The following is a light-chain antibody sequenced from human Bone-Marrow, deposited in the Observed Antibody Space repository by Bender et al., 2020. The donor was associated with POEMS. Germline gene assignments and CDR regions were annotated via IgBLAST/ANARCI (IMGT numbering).Light chain of an antibody. Sequence: QSALTQPASVSGSPGQSITISCTGTSSDVGGYNYVSWYQLHPGKAPKLMIYDVINRPSGVSHRFAGSKSGDTASLTISGLQAEDEADYYCSSYTISNTVVFGGGTKLTVL. J-gene: IGLJ2*01. CDR3: SSYTISNTVV. CDR2: DVI. CDR1: SSDVGGYNY. V-gene: IGLV2-14*01.